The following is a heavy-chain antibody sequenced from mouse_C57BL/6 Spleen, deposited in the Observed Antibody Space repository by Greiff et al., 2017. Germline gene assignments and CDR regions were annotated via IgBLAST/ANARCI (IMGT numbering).Heavy chain of an antibody. CDR1: GYTFTDYY. D-gene: IGHD2-12*01. CDR3: ARSGYYYRGDFDY. Sequence: EVQLQQSGPELVKPGASVKISCKASGYTFTDYYMNWVKQSHGKSLEWIGDINPNNGGTSYNQKFKGKATLTVDKSSSTAYMELRSLTSEDSAVYYCARSGYYYRGDFDYWGQGTTLTVSS. V-gene: IGHV1-26*01. CDR2: INPNNGGT. J-gene: IGHJ2*01.